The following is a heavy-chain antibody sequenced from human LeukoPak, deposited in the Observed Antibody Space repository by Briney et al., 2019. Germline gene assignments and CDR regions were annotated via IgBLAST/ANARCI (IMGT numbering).Heavy chain of an antibody. Sequence: GGSLRLSCTASGHTSDDYTVTWVRQAPGKGLEWVGFITRKGYGGTTEYAASVKGRFTISRDDSKSIAYLEMSSLKTEDTGVYYCSHSGKYDFWSGTFWGQGTLVIVSS. CDR1: GHTSDDYT. J-gene: IGHJ4*02. CDR3: SHSGKYDFWSGTF. CDR2: ITRKGYGGTT. D-gene: IGHD3-3*01. V-gene: IGHV3-49*04.